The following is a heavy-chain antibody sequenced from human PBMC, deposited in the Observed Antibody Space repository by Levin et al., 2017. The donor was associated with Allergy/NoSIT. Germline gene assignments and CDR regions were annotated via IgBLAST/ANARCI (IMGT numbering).Heavy chain of an antibody. CDR2: IKQDGSDK. J-gene: IGHJ5*02. D-gene: IGHD4-11*01. CDR3: ARDTTVGGEA. V-gene: IGHV3-7*03. CDR1: GFTFSNYW. Sequence: PWGSLRLSCVASGFTFSNYWMTWVRQPPGKGLEWVANIKQDGSDKFYAESVKGRFTISRDNAKNSLFLQMNYLGTDDTAVYFCARDTTVGGEAWGQGTLVTVSS.